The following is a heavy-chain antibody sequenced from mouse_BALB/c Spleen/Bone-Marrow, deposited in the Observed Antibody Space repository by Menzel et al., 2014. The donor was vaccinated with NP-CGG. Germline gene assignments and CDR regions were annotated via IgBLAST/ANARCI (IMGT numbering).Heavy chain of an antibody. CDR2: IWGDGST. CDR1: GFSLTGYG. Sequence: QLQQSGPALVAPSQSLSITCTVSGFSLTGYGVNWVRQPPGKGLEWLGMIWGDGSTDYNSALKSRLSISKDNSKSQVFLKMNSLQTDGTARYYCARDRGYDSYYAMDYWGQGTSVTVSS. J-gene: IGHJ4*01. CDR3: ARDRGYDSYYAMDY. V-gene: IGHV2-6-7*01. D-gene: IGHD2-2*01.